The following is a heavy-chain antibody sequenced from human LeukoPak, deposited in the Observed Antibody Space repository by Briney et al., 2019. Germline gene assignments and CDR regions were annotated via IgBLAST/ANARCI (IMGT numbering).Heavy chain of an antibody. V-gene: IGHV3-23*01. J-gene: IGHJ5*02. CDR2: ISGSGGST. CDR1: GFTFSSYA. Sequence: GGSLRLSCAASGFTFSSYAMSWVRQAPGKGLEWVSAISGSGGSTYYADSVKGRFTISRDNSKNTLYLQMNSLRAEDTAVYYCARDRVVLRYFDWFDPWGQGTLVTVSS. D-gene: IGHD3-9*01. CDR3: ARDRVVLRYFDWFDP.